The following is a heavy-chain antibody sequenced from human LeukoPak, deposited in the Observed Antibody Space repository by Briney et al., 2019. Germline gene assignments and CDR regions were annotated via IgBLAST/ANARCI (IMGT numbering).Heavy chain of an antibody. CDR2: IFSGGST. CDR3: ARDLAFSS. D-gene: IGHD3-16*01. Sequence: GGSLRLSCADSGFTGSSNYMRWVRQAPGKGLECVSLIFSGGSTYYADSVKGRFTISRDNSKNTLYLQMNSLRAEDTAVYYCARDLAFSSWGQGTLVTVSS. V-gene: IGHV3-53*01. J-gene: IGHJ4*02. CDR1: GFTGSSNY.